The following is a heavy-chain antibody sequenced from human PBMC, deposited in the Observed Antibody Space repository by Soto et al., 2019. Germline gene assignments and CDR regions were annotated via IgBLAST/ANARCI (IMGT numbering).Heavy chain of an antibody. CDR2: INNSGST. Sequence: SETLSLTCAVYGGSGGSFSGYYWSWIRQPPGKGLEWIGEINNSGSTNYNPSLKSRVTISVDTSKNQFSLKLSSVTSADSAVYYCARVATVTTWEDQWSQGTMVTVYS. CDR3: ARVATVTTWEDQ. D-gene: IGHD4-17*01. CDR1: GGSGGSFSGYY. V-gene: IGHV4-34*01. J-gene: IGHJ4*02.